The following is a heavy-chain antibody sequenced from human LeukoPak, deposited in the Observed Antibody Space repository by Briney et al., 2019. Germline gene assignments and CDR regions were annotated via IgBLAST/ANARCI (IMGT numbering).Heavy chain of an antibody. CDR1: GYTFTSYA. CDR2: INAGNGNT. J-gene: IGHJ6*02. Sequence: EASVKVSCTASGYTFTSYAMHWVRQAPGQRLEWMGWINAGNGNTKYSQKFQGRVTITRDTSASTAYMELSSLRSEDTAVYYCARDAEIHYGSGSYLYYGMDVWGQGTTVTVSS. D-gene: IGHD3-10*01. V-gene: IGHV1-3*01. CDR3: ARDAEIHYGSGSYLYYGMDV.